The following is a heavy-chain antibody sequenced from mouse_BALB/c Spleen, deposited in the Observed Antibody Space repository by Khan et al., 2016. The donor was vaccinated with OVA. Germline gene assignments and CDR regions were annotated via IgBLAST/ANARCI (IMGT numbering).Heavy chain of an antibody. V-gene: IGHV3-2*02. Sequence: EVQLQESGPGLVKPSQSLSLTCTVTGYSITSNYAWSWIRQFPGNKLEWMGYISYSGSTNYNPSLKSRISVTRDTSQNQFLLQVNAVTTEDAATYYCARQEYYGYALDYCGQGTAGTISS. CDR3: ARQEYYGYALDY. J-gene: IGHJ4*01. CDR2: ISYSGST. CDR1: GYSITSNYA. D-gene: IGHD1-1*01.